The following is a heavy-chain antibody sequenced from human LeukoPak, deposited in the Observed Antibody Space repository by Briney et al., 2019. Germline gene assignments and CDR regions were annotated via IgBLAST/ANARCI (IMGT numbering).Heavy chain of an antibody. J-gene: IGHJ4*02. CDR1: GFTFSSYA. CDR3: AKWGDIVIVPAYFDY. CDR2: VRGDGGTT. Sequence: GGSLRLSCTASGFTFSSYAMSWVRQAPGKGLEWVSGVRGDGGTTYYTDSVKGRFTISRDNSKNTLYLQMNSLRAEDTAVYYCAKWGDIVIVPAYFDYWGQGTLDTVSS. D-gene: IGHD2-2*01. V-gene: IGHV3-23*01.